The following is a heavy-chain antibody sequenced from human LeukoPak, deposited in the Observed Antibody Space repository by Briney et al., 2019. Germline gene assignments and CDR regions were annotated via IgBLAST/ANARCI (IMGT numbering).Heavy chain of an antibody. CDR1: GYTFTTYG. V-gene: IGHV1-18*01. D-gene: IGHD3-16*01. Sequence: GASVTVSCKASGYTFTTYGVSWVRQAPGQGLEWMGWISAYNGDTKYAQKFQDRVTMTTDTSTSTAYMELRSLRSDDTAVYYCARDPGRSYAGYYFDYWGQGTLVTVSS. CDR2: ISAYNGDT. J-gene: IGHJ4*02. CDR3: ARDPGRSYAGYYFDY.